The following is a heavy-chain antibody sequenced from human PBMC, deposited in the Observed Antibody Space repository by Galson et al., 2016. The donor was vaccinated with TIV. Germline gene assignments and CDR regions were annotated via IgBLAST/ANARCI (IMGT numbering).Heavy chain of an antibody. V-gene: IGHV3-23*01. CDR2: IGGSGGSP. D-gene: IGHD6-19*01. CDR1: GFSFSNYA. CDR3: ARTTPPPVSSNGWNDAFDF. Sequence: SLRLSCAASGFSFSNYAMSWVRQAPGRGLEWVSGIGGSGGSPNYGDSVKGRFTISRDNSRNTLSLQMNSLRVEDTAVYFCARTTPPPVSSNGWNDAFDFWGQGTIVTVSS. J-gene: IGHJ3*01.